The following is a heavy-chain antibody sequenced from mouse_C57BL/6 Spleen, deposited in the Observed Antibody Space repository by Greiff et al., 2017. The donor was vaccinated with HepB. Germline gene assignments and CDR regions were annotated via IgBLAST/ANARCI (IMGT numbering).Heavy chain of an antibody. J-gene: IGHJ1*03. CDR2: INPNNGGT. CDR1: GYTFTDYY. Sequence: EVQLQQSGPELVKPGASVKISCKASGYTFTDYYMNWVKQSHGKSLEWIGDINPNNGGTSYNQKFKGKATLTVDKSSSTAYMELRSLTSEDSAVYYCARWEDGYYRYFDVWGTGTTVTVSS. V-gene: IGHV1-26*01. D-gene: IGHD2-3*01. CDR3: ARWEDGYYRYFDV.